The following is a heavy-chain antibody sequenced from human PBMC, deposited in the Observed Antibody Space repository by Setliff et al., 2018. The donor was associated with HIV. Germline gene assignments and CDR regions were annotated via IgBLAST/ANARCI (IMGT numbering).Heavy chain of an antibody. J-gene: IGHJ5*02. V-gene: IGHV1-69*13. CDR2: IIPTFGAA. CDR1: GGTFNNYG. CDR3: ARDRGGSGYALHVWFDL. D-gene: IGHD5-12*01. Sequence: SVTVSCKASGGTFNNYGIDWVRQAPGQGLEWMGGIIPTFGAADYAQKFLDRVTMTADEDTSTTYMELSNLRSDDTAVYYCARDRGGSGYALHVWFDLWGQGTLVTVSS.